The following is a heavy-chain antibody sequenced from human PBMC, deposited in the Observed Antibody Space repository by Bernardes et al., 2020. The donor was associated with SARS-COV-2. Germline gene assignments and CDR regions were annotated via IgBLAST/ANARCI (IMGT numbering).Heavy chain of an antibody. V-gene: IGHV3-33*01. D-gene: IGHD2-2*01. J-gene: IGHJ4*02. Sequence: GGSLRLSCAASGFTFSSYGMHWVRQAPGKGLEWVAVIWYDGSNKYYADSVKGRFTISRDNSKNTLYLQMNSLRAEDTAVYHCAREGLGYQLLHVGVDYWGQGTLVTVSS. CDR3: AREGLGYQLLHVGVDY. CDR2: IWYDGSNK. CDR1: GFTFSSYG.